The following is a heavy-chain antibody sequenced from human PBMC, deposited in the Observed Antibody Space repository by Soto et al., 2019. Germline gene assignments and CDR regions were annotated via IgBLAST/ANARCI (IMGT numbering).Heavy chain of an antibody. CDR1: GFTFSSYW. D-gene: IGHD6-19*01. CDR2: IKQ. CDR3: VGGSGWLQTD. Sequence: EVQLVESGGGLVQPGGSLRLSCAASGFTFSSYWMSWVRQAPGKGLEWVANIKQAVKGRFTISRDNAENSLYLQMNSLRVEDTAVYYCVGGSGWLQTDWGQGTLVTVSS. V-gene: IGHV3-7*04. J-gene: IGHJ4*02.